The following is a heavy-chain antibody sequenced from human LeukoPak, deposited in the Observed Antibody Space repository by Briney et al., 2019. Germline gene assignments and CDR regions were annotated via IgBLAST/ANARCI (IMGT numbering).Heavy chain of an antibody. V-gene: IGHV3-23*01. Sequence: GGSLRLSCAASGFTFSGYAMTWVRQAPGKGLEWVSAFSATDGSAQYAESVKGRFTISRDNSKNSLYLQMNSLRDEDTAVYYCAKARIAAAGTGAFDVWGQGTMVTVSS. CDR3: AKARIAAAGTGAFDV. CDR2: FSATDGSA. D-gene: IGHD6-13*01. CDR1: GFTFSGYA. J-gene: IGHJ3*01.